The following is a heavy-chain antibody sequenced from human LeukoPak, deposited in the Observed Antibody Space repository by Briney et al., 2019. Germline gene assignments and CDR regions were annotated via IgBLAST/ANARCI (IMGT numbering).Heavy chain of an antibody. J-gene: IGHJ3*02. V-gene: IGHV3-73*01. CDR1: GFSFSGSA. CDR3: TRHVVGATPAFDI. Sequence: GGSLRLSCAASGFSFSGSAMPWVRQASGKGLEWVGRIRSKANSYATAYAASVKGRFTISRDDSKNTAYLQMNSLKTEDTAVYYCTRHVVGATPAFDIWGQGTMVTVSS. D-gene: IGHD1-26*01. CDR2: IRSKANSYAT.